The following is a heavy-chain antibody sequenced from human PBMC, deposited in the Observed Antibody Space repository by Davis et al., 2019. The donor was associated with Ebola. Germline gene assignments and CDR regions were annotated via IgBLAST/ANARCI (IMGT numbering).Heavy chain of an antibody. CDR1: GGSISSYY. V-gene: IGHV4-59*01. D-gene: IGHD3-10*01. CDR3: ARTLDGEEYFQH. J-gene: IGHJ1*01. CDR2: IYYSGST. Sequence: SETLSPTCSAPGGSISSYYWSCICQPPGKGLEWIGYIYYSGSTNYNPSLKSRVTISVDTSKNQFSLKLSSVTAADTAVYYCARTLDGEEYFQHWGQGTLVTVSS.